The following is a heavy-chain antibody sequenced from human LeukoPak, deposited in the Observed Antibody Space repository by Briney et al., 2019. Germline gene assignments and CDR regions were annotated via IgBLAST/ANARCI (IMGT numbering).Heavy chain of an antibody. CDR3: VRLRRNSDTSGFYYYYDF. V-gene: IGHV3-21*01. D-gene: IGHD3-22*01. CDR1: GYTFSSYS. Sequence: GGSLRLSCLASGYTFSSYSINWVRQAPGKGLEWVSSISVRSNYIYYADSVRGRFRISRDDARDSLFLEMNSLRAEDTAVYYCVRLRRNSDTSGFYYYYDFWGQGTLVTASS. CDR2: ISVRSNYI. J-gene: IGHJ4*02.